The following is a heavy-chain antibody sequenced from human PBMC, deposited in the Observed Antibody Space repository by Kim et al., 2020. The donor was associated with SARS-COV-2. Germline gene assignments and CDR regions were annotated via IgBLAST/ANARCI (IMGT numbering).Heavy chain of an antibody. Sequence: ASVKVSCKASGYTFTKYAINWVRQAPGQGLEWMGWINTTTGTPTYAQDFTGRFVFSVDTSGTTAYLQVTSLKAEDTAVYFCSRDIVSSGWSVFDYWGQGTLVS. CDR1: GYTFTKYA. CDR2: INTTTGTP. CDR3: SRDIVSSGWSVFDY. D-gene: IGHD3-22*01. J-gene: IGHJ4*02. V-gene: IGHV7-4-1*02.